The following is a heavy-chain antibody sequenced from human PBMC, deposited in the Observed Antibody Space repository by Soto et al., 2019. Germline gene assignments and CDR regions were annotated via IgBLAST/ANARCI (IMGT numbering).Heavy chain of an antibody. J-gene: IGHJ4*02. CDR3: ARVTGFYGSGEIDY. CDR2: TSFDGSNE. Sequence: QVQLVESGGGVVQPGRSLRLSCAASGFTFTGFAMYWVRQAPGKGLEWVAVTSFDGSNEYYADFVEGRFTISRDNSKNTLYLQMNSLRPEDTAVYYCARVTGFYGSGEIDYWGQGTLVTFSS. CDR1: GFTFTGFA. D-gene: IGHD3-10*01. V-gene: IGHV3-30-3*01.